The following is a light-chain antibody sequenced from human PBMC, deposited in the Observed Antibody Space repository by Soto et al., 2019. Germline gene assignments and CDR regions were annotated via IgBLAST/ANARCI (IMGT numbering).Light chain of an antibody. J-gene: IGLJ2*01. CDR3: SAWDDSLRGLV. CDR1: SSNIGSNS. CDR2: TNT. V-gene: IGLV1-47*02. Sequence: QSVLTQPPSASGTPGQRITISCSGSSSNIGSNSVHWYQQLPGTAPKLLVHTNTQRPSGVPDRFSGSKSGTSASLAISGLRSEDDAYYNCSAWDDSLRGLVFGGGTKLTVL.